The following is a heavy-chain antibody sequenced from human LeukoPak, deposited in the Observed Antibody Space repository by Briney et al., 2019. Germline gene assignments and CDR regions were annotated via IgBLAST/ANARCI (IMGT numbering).Heavy chain of an antibody. CDR1: GFTFSSYG. J-gene: IGHJ6*03. CDR3: AKAGYCSTTGCPDYYYMDV. V-gene: IGHV3-30*02. CDR2: IRCDGSNE. Sequence: GGSLRLSCAASGFTFSSYGMHWVRQAPGKGLEWVAFIRCDGSNEYYADSVKGRFTISRDNSKNTLYLQMNSLRAEDTAVYYCAKAGYCSTTGCPDYYYMDVWGKGTTVSVSS. D-gene: IGHD2-2*01.